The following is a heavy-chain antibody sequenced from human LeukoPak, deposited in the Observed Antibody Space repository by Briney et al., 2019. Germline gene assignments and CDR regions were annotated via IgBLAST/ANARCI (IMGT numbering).Heavy chain of an antibody. CDR2: IYHSGST. D-gene: IGHD3-10*01. V-gene: IGHV4-30-2*01. CDR3: ASSLVRGVKGQAFDI. CDR1: GGSISSGGYS. Sequence: SQTLSLTCAVSGGSISSGGYSWSWIRQPPGKCLEWIGYIYHSGSTYYNPSLKSRVTISVDRSKNQFSLKLSSVTAADTAVYYCASSLVRGVKGQAFDIWGQGTMVTVSS. J-gene: IGHJ3*02.